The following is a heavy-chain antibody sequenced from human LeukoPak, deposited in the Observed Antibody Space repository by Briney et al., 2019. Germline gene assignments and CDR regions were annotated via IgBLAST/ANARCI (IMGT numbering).Heavy chain of an antibody. D-gene: IGHD5-18*01. V-gene: IGHV3-11*01. J-gene: IGHJ3*02. CDR2: ITTSGSAK. CDR3: ARSGYGYGDAFDI. Sequence: GGSLRLSCAASGFTFSDYYMTWIRQAPGKGLEWISYITTSGSAKHYADSVKGRFTFSRDNAKNSLYLQMNSLRADDTAVYYCARSGYGYGDAFDIWGQGTMVTVSS. CDR1: GFTFSDYY.